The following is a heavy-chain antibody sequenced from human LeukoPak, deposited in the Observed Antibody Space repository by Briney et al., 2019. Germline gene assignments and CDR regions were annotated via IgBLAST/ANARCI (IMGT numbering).Heavy chain of an antibody. Sequence: PSETLSLTCAVYGGSFSGYYWSWIRQPPGKGLEWIGRIYTSGSTNYNPSLKSRVTMSVDTSKNQFSLKLSSVTAADTAVYYCARVLVDTAMVTSAFDIWGQGTMVTVSS. CDR2: IYTSGST. J-gene: IGHJ3*02. CDR1: GGSFSGYY. D-gene: IGHD5-18*01. CDR3: ARVLVDTAMVTSAFDI. V-gene: IGHV4-59*10.